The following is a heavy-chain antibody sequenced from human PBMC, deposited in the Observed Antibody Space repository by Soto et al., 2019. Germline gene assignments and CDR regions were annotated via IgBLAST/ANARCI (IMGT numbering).Heavy chain of an antibody. CDR1: GGTFSSYA. CDR3: AGAGVEMASEDYFDY. Sequence: QVQLVQSGAEVKKPGSSVKVSCKASGGTFSSYAISWVRQAPGQGLEWMGGIIPIFGTANYAQKFQGRVTLTADESTSTGYGELSSLGSENTAVYYCAGAGVEMASEDYFDYWGQGTLVTVSS. J-gene: IGHJ4*02. V-gene: IGHV1-69*12. CDR2: IIPIFGTA. D-gene: IGHD7-27*01.